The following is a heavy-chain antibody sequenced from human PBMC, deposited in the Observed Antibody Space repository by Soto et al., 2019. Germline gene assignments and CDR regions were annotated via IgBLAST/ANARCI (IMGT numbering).Heavy chain of an antibody. CDR3: ARGRVPHPLLTPIYFDY. CDR2: INHSGST. CDR1: GGSFSGYY. J-gene: IGHJ4*02. V-gene: IGHV4-34*01. D-gene: IGHD2-2*01. Sequence: PSETLSLTCAVYGGSFSGYYWSWIRQPPGKGLEWIGEINHSGSTNCNPSLKSRVXXXXXXXXXXXXLKLSSVTAADTAVYYCARGRVPHPLLTPIYFDYWGQGTLVTVSS.